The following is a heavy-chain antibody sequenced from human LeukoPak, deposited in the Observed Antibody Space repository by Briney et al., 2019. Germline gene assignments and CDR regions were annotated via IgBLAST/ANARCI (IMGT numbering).Heavy chain of an antibody. CDR1: GYTFTSYG. Sequence: ASVKVSFKSSGYTFTSYGISWVRQAPGQGLEWMGWISAYNGNTNYAQKLQGRVTMTTDTSTSTAYMELKSLRSDDTAVYYCARASGYSSGWYPSFLFDYWGQGTLVTVSS. CDR3: ARASGYSSGWYPSFLFDY. D-gene: IGHD6-19*01. V-gene: IGHV1-18*01. J-gene: IGHJ4*02. CDR2: ISAYNGNT.